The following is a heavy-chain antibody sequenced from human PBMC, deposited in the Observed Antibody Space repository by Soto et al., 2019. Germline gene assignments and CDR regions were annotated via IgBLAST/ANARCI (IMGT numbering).Heavy chain of an antibody. J-gene: IGHJ6*02. V-gene: IGHV3-30-3*01. CDR2: ISYDGSNK. D-gene: IGHD3-3*01. CDR3: SRATYYDFWSGSPPTAKNYYYGMDV. Sequence: VGSLRLSCAASGCTFSSYAMHWVRQSPGKGLEWVAVISYDGSNKYYADSVKGRFTISRDNSKNTLYLQMNSLRAEDTAVYYCSRATYYDFWSGSPPTAKNYYYGMDVLGQGTTVTVSS. CDR1: GCTFSSYA.